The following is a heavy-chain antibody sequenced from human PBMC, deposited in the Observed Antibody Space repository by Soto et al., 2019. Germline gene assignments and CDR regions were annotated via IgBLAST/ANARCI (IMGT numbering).Heavy chain of an antibody. Sequence: QVQLVQSGAEMKKPGASVKISCKASGYYFTGYYMHWVRQAPGQGLEWMGWIKPNSGVTNYAPRFQGRVTMTRDMSISTAYLEVKRLTSADTAVYYCATNLFSSTSRGSDFDPWGQGTLVIVSS. V-gene: IGHV1-2*02. CDR1: GYYFTGYY. CDR2: IKPNSGVT. CDR3: ATNLFSSTSRGSDFDP. D-gene: IGHD2-2*01. J-gene: IGHJ5*02.